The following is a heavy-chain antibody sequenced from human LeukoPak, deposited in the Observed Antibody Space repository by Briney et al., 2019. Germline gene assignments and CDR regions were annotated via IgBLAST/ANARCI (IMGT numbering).Heavy chain of an antibody. D-gene: IGHD6-19*01. Sequence: SVKVSCKASGGTFSSYAISWVRQAPGQGLEWMGRIIPILGIANYAQKFQGRVTITADKSTSTAYMELNSLRSEDTAVYYCARDSGYSSGWYAYWGQGTLVTVSS. CDR1: GGTFSSYA. V-gene: IGHV1-69*04. J-gene: IGHJ4*02. CDR3: ARDSGYSSGWYAY. CDR2: IIPILGIA.